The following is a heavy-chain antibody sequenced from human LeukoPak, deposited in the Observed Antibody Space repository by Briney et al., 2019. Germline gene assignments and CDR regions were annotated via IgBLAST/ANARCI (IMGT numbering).Heavy chain of an antibody. CDR3: VRVRTGTSCYDY. V-gene: IGHV4-30-4*08. D-gene: IGHD2-2*01. CDR2: ISYSGST. Sequence: SETLSLTCAVYGGSFSGYHWSWIRQPPGKGLEWIGYISYSGSTSYNPSLKSRVTISIATSNNQFSLELSSVTAADTAVYFCVRVRTGTSCYDYWGQGTLVTVSS. J-gene: IGHJ4*02. CDR1: GGSFSGYH.